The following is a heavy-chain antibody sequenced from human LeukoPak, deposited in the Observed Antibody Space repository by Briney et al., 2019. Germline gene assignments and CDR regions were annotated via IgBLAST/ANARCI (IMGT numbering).Heavy chain of an antibody. V-gene: IGHV1-18*01. D-gene: IGHD3-10*01. J-gene: IGHJ4*02. CDR3: ARDMVSTMVRGVIYYFDY. CDR2: ISAYNGNT. Sequence: ASVKVSCKASGYTFTRYGISWVRQAPGQGLEWMGWISAYNGNTNYAQKLQGRVTTTTDTSTSTAYMELRSLRSDDTAVYYCARDMVSTMVRGVIYYFDYWGQGTLVTVSS. CDR1: GYTFTRYG.